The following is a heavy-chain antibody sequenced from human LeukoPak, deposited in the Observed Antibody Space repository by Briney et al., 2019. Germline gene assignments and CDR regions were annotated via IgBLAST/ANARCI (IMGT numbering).Heavy chain of an antibody. D-gene: IGHD6-19*01. CDR3: ARESLIAVAAFDY. V-gene: IGHV4-59*01. CDR1: GGSISSFF. Sequence: SETLSLTCTVSGGSISSFFWSWIRQPPGKGLEWIGYIYFSGSTTYNPSLKSRVTISLDKSKKQFSLKLSSVTAADTAVYYCARESLIAVAAFDYWGQGTLVTVSS. J-gene: IGHJ4*02. CDR2: IYFSGST.